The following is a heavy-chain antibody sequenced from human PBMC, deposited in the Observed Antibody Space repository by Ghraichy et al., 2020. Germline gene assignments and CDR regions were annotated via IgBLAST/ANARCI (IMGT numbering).Heavy chain of an antibody. D-gene: IGHD3-22*01. CDR1: GFTFSSYG. V-gene: IGHV3-33*01. CDR2: IWYDGSNK. CDR3: ARDKDSYDSSGYSY. J-gene: IGHJ4*02. Sequence: GGSLRLSCAASGFTFSSYGMHWVRQAPGKGLEWVAVIWYDGSNKYYADSVKGRFTISRDNSKNTLYLQMNSLRAEDTAVYYCARDKDSYDSSGYSYWGQGTLVTVSS.